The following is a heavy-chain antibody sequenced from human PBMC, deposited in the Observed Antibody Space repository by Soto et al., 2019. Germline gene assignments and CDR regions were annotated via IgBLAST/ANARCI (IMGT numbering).Heavy chain of an antibody. J-gene: IGHJ4*02. D-gene: IGHD5-12*01. CDR3: ARVPSGYDFDY. CDR2: INPSGGST. Sequence: ASVKVSCKASGYTFTSYDMHWVRQAPGQGLEWMGIINPSGGSTSYAQKFQGRVTMTRDTSTSTVYMELSSLRSEDTAVYYCARVPSGYDFDYWGQGTLVTVSS. CDR1: GYTFTSYD. V-gene: IGHV1-46*01.